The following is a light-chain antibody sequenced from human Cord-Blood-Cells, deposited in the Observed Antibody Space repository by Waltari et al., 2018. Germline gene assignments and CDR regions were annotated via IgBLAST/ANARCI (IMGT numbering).Light chain of an antibody. CDR2: AAS. J-gene: IGKJ1*01. V-gene: IGKV1-39*01. CDR1: QRISSY. CDR3: QQSYSTPWT. Sequence: DIQMTQSPSSLSASVGDRVTITCRASQRISSYLNWYQQKPRKAPKPLIYAASSLQSGVPSRFSGSGSGTDFTLTISSLQPEDFATYYCQQSYSTPWTFGQGTKVEIK.